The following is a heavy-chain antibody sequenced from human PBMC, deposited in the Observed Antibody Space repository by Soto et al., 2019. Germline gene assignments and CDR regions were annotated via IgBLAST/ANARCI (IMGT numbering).Heavy chain of an antibody. CDR2: ISSSSSYT. J-gene: IGHJ4*02. D-gene: IGHD2-2*01. CDR1: GFTFSDYY. Sequence: QVQLVESGGGLVKPGGSLRLSCAASGFTFSDYYMSWIRQAPGKGLEWVSYISSSSSYTNYADSVKGRFTISRDNAKNSLYLQMNSLRAEDTAVYYCARAGYCSSTSCFPGDYWGQGTLVTVSS. V-gene: IGHV3-11*06. CDR3: ARAGYCSSTSCFPGDY.